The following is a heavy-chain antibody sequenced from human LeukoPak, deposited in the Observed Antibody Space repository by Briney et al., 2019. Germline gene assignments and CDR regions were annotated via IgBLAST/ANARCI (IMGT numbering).Heavy chain of an antibody. D-gene: IGHD2-8*01. CDR3: ARRVGYCTNGVCYGHYYYYMDV. V-gene: IGHV5-51*01. CDR2: IYPGDSDT. Sequence: GESLKISCKGSGYSFTNYWIGWVRQMPGKGLEWMGIIYPGDSDTRYSPSLQGQVTISADKSISTAYLQWSSLKASDTAMYYCARRVGYCTNGVCYGHYYYYMDVWGKGTTVTVSS. J-gene: IGHJ6*03. CDR1: GYSFTNYW.